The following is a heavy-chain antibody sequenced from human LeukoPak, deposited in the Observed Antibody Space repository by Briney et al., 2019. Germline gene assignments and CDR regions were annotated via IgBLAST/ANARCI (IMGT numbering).Heavy chain of an antibody. CDR3: AKDLKRELSGWYSGYYYYGMDV. D-gene: IGHD6-19*01. J-gene: IGHJ6*02. V-gene: IGHV3-23*01. CDR1: GFTFSSYA. CDR2: ISGSGGST. Sequence: GGSLRLSCAASGFTFSSYAMSWVRQAPGKGLEWVSAISGSGGSTYYADSVKGRFTISRDNSKNTLYLQMNSLRAEDTAVNYCAKDLKRELSGWYSGYYYYGMDVWGQGTTVTVSS.